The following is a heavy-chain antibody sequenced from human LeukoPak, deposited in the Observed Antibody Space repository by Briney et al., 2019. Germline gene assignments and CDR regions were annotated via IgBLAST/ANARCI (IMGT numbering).Heavy chain of an antibody. J-gene: IGHJ4*02. CDR2: INSDGSTT. V-gene: IGHV3-74*01. CDR1: GFTFISYW. D-gene: IGHD6-13*01. Sequence: QPGGSLRLSCAASGFTFISYWMHWVRQAPGKGLVWVSRINSDGSTTSYAASVKGRFTISRDTAKNTLYLQMNSLRAEDTAVYYCARDSHSSSWYSEFDYWGQGTLVTVSS. CDR3: ARDSHSSSWYSEFDY.